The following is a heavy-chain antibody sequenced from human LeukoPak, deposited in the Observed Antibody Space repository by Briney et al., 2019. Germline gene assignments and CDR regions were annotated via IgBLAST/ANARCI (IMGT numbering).Heavy chain of an antibody. Sequence: GASVKVSCKASGYTFTSYDINWVRQATGQGREWMGWMNPNSGNTGYAQKFQGRVTMTRNTSISTAYMELSSLRSEDTAVYYCARTLNCSSTSCYKNYYGMDVWGQGTTVTVSS. CDR2: MNPNSGNT. J-gene: IGHJ6*02. CDR3: ARTLNCSSTSCYKNYYGMDV. V-gene: IGHV1-8*01. CDR1: GYTFTSYD. D-gene: IGHD2-2*02.